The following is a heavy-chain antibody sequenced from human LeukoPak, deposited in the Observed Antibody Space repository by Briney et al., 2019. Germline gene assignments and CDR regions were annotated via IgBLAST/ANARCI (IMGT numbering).Heavy chain of an antibody. CDR2: IYYSGST. D-gene: IGHD3-3*01. CDR3: ARGPLKNYDFWSGYSNYYYYGMDV. CDR1: GDSINSGDYY. Sequence: SQTLSLTCTVSGDSINSGDYYWSWIRQSPGKGLEWIAYIYYSGSTYYNSFFKSRVTMSVDTSKNQFSLRLSSVTAADTAVYYCARGPLKNYDFWSGYSNYYYYGMDVWGQGTTVTVSS. V-gene: IGHV4-30-4*01. J-gene: IGHJ6*02.